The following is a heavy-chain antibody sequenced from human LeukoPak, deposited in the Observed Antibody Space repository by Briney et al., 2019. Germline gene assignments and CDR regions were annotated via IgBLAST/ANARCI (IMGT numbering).Heavy chain of an antibody. J-gene: IGHJ4*02. V-gene: IGHV1-18*01. CDR2: ISGSNGNT. CDR1: SYTFTRYG. CDR3: ARSGRGTYYYFDL. Sequence: ASVRVSCKASSYTFTRYGISWVRQAPGQGLEWMGWISGSNGNTNYAQKFQGRVSMTADTSTSTAYMVLRSLRSDDTAVYYCARSGRGTYYYFDLWGQGTLVTVSS. D-gene: IGHD1-26*01.